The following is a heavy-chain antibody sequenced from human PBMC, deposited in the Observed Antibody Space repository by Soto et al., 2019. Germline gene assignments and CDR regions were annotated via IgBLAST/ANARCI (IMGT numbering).Heavy chain of an antibody. D-gene: IGHD3-22*01. J-gene: IGHJ4*02. Sequence: SETLSLTCAVYGGSFSGYYWSWIRQPPGKGLEWIGEINHSGNTNQNPSLKSRVTISVDTSKNQFSLKLKPVTAADTAVYYCARGISMTLAVQQDAPDSYFFDSWGQGTLVTVSS. V-gene: IGHV4-34*01. CDR2: INHSGNT. CDR3: ARGISMTLAVQQDAPDSYFFDS. CDR1: GGSFSGYY.